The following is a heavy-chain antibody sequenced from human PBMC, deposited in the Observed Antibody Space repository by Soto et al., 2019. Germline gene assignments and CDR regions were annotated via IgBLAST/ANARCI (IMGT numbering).Heavy chain of an antibody. CDR3: ARVRDEGYYYYYMDV. Sequence: PSETLSLTCAVYGGSFSGYYWSWIRQPPGKGLEWIGEINHSGSTNYNPSLKSRVTISVDTSKNQFSLKLSSVTAADTAVYYCARVRDEGYYYYYMDVWGKGTTVTVSS. J-gene: IGHJ6*03. CDR1: GGSFSGYY. V-gene: IGHV4-34*01. CDR2: INHSGST.